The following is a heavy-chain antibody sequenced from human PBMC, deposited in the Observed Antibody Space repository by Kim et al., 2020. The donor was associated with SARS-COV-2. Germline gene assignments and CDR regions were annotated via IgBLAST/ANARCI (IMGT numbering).Heavy chain of an antibody. CDR1: GGSFSGYY. CDR2: INHSGST. Sequence: SETLSLTCAVYGGSFSGYYWSWIRQPPGKGLEWIGEINHSGSTNYNPSLKSRVTISVDTSKNQFSLKLSSVTAADTAVYYCARRRATYYFDYWGQGTLVT. D-gene: IGHD3-10*01. CDR3: ARRRATYYFDY. V-gene: IGHV4-34*01. J-gene: IGHJ4*02.